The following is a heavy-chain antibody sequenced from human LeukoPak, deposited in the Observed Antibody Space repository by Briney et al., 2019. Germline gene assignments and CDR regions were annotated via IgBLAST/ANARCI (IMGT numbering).Heavy chain of an antibody. J-gene: IGHJ4*02. V-gene: IGHV3-23*01. CDR2: ISGSGGST. D-gene: IGHD3-22*01. Sequence: GGSLRLFCAASGFTFSSYAMSWVRQAPGKGLEWVSAISGSGGSTYYADSVKGRFTISRDNSKNTLYLQMNSLRAEDTAVYYCAKDATYYYDSSGYRALGYFDNWGQGTLVTVSS. CDR1: GFTFSSYA. CDR3: AKDATYYYDSSGYRALGYFDN.